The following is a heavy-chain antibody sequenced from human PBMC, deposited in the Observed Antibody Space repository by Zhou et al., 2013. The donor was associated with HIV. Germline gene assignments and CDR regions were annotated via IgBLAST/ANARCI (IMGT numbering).Heavy chain of an antibody. D-gene: IGHD2-15*01. V-gene: IGHV4-4*07. CDR2: IYATGST. Sequence: QVQLQESGPGLVKPSETLSLTCTVSGGFISTYYWNWIRQPAGKGLEWIGRIYATGSTDYNPSLKSRVAMSVDKSKSQFSLKLMSVTAADTAVCYCARDQCSGGTCQPSVFDPWGQGILVTVSS. CDR3: ARDQCSGGTCQPSVFDP. J-gene: IGHJ5*02. CDR1: GGFISTYY.